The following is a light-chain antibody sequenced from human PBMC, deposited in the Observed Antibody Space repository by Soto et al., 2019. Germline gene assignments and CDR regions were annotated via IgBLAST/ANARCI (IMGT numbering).Light chain of an antibody. CDR2: DAS. Sequence: VVTQSPATLSLSPGERATLSCRTSQSVSTSLAWYRQKPDQAPRLLIYDASNRATGIPARFSGSGSGTDFTLTISSLQPEDFAVYYCQQRASLFTFGGGTKV. CDR3: QQRASLFT. V-gene: IGKV3-11*01. CDR1: QSVSTS. J-gene: IGKJ4*01.